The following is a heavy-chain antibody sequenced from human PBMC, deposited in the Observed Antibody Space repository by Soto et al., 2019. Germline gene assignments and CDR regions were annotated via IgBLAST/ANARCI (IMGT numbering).Heavy chain of an antibody. J-gene: IGHJ3*02. CDR1: GFTFSGSA. CDR3: ARLPESFPVGSAFEI. CDR2: IRSQAKSYET. Sequence: EVQLVESGGGLVQPGESLKLSCAASGFTFSGSAMQWVRQPSGKGLEWVGRIRSQAKSYETAYAASVKGRFTISRDDSSNTAYLQMNSLKIEDTAVYYCARLPESFPVGSAFEIWGQGTMVTVSS. V-gene: IGHV3-73*02. D-gene: IGHD2-15*01.